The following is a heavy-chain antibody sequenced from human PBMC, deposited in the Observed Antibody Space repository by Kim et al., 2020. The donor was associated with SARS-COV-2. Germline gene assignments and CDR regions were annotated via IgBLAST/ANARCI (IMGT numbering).Heavy chain of an antibody. CDR2: ISYDGSNK. Sequence: GGSLRLSCAASGFTFSSYAMHWVRQAPGKGLEWVAVISYDGSNKYYANSVKGRFTISRDNSKNTLYLQMNSLRAEDTAVYYCARDLIAVAAHGVGGRGSNWFDPWGQGTLVTVSS. CDR1: GFTFSSYA. V-gene: IGHV3-30*04. J-gene: IGHJ5*02. CDR3: ARDLIAVAAHGVGGRGSNWFDP. D-gene: IGHD6-19*01.